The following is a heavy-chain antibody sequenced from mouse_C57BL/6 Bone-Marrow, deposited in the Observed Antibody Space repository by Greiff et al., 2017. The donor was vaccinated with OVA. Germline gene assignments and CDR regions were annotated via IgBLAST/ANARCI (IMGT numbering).Heavy chain of an antibody. J-gene: IGHJ2*01. CDR1: DSEVFPIAY. Sequence: VKLQESGSELRSPGSSVKLSCKDFDSEVFPIAYMSWVRQKPGHGFEWIGGILPSIGRTIYGEKFEDKATLDADTLSNTAYLELNSLTSEDSAIYYCARRGLRRGYYFDHWGQGTTLTVSS. CDR3: ARRGLRRGYYFDH. D-gene: IGHD2-4*01. V-gene: IGHV15-2*01. CDR2: ILPSIGRT.